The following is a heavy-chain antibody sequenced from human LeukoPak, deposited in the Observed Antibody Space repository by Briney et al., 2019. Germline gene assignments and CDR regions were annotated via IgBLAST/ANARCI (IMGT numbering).Heavy chain of an antibody. D-gene: IGHD4-11*01. Sequence: GGSLRLSCAASGFTFSSYTIHWVRQAPGKGLEWVAVIGHDGRNTYYADSVKGRFAISRDNSKNTLSLQMNNLRPEDTAVYYCARDDGTVITDSFFDYWGQGTLVSVSS. CDR1: GFTFSSYT. V-gene: IGHV3-30*09. CDR2: IGHDGRNT. J-gene: IGHJ4*02. CDR3: ARDDGTVITDSFFDY.